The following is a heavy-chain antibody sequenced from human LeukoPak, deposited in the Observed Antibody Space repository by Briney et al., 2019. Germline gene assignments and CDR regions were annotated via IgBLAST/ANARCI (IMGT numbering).Heavy chain of an antibody. Sequence: GGSLRLSCAPSAFNFSSHWMHWVRQPPGKGLVWVSRINSDGSHTTYANSMKGRFTISRDNAKNTLYLQMNSLRAEDTSVYYCVRASGTDSSGYVEIDFWGQGTLVTVSS. CDR2: INSDGSHT. V-gene: IGHV3-74*01. D-gene: IGHD3-22*01. CDR1: AFNFSSHW. CDR3: VRASGTDSSGYVEIDF. J-gene: IGHJ4*02.